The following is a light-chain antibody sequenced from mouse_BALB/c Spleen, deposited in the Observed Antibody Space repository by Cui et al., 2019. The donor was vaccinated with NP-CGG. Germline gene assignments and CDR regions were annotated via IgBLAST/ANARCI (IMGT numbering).Light chain of an antibody. Sequence: QAVVTQASALTTSPGETVTLTCRSSTGAVTTNNYANWVQEKPDHFFTGLIGGTSNRVPGVPARFSGSLIGDKAALTITGAQTEDEAIYFCALWYTNHWVFGGGTKLTVL. CDR3: ALWYTNHWV. V-gene: IGLV1*01. CDR1: TGAVTTNNY. CDR2: GTS. J-gene: IGLJ1*01.